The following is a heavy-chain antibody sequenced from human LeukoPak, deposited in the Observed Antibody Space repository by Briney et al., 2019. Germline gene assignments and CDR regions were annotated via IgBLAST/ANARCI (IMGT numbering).Heavy chain of an antibody. CDR3: ARDGVVGATMEYNWFDP. D-gene: IGHD1-26*01. CDR1: GGSISSYY. J-gene: IGHJ5*02. V-gene: IGHV4-59*01. CDR2: IYYSGST. Sequence: SETLSLTCTVSGGSISSYYWSWIRQPPGKGLEWIGYIYYSGSTNYNLSLKSRVTISVDTSKNQFSLKLSSVTAADTAVYYCARDGVVGATMEYNWFDPWGQGTLVTVSS.